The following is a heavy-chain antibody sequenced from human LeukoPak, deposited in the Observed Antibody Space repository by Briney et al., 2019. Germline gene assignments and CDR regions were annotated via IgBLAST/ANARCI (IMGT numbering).Heavy chain of an antibody. D-gene: IGHD3-16*01. J-gene: IGHJ3*02. CDR3: AKCAESYGNDAFDM. V-gene: IGHV3-23*01. CDR1: EFTISSFA. CDR2: IRGGGAGA. Sequence: PGGSLRLSCAASEFTISSFAMSWVRQAPGKGLEWVSYIRGGGAGALYADSVKGRFTISRDNSKSTMYLQMNSLRVEDTAVYYCAKCAESYGNDAFDMWGPGTMVTVSS.